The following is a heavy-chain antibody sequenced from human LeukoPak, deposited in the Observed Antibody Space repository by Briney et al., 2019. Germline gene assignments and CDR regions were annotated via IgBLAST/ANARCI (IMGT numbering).Heavy chain of an antibody. CDR1: EGTFSSYA. CDR3: ASGYSSHPDYFDY. Sequence: SVKLSCKAPEGTFSSYAISWVRQAPGQGLEWMGVIIPIFGTANYAQKFQGRVTITTDESKSTAYMELSSLRSEDTAVYYCASGYSSHPDYFDYWGQGTLVTVSS. CDR2: IIPIFGTA. V-gene: IGHV1-69*05. J-gene: IGHJ4*02. D-gene: IGHD6-13*01.